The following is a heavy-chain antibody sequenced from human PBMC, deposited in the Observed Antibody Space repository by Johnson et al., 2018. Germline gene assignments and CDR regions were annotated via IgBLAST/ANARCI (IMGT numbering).Heavy chain of an antibody. CDR2: TSYDGNNK. CDR3: ARGRGYCRGNGCFFYYRDV. CDR1: GFSFSRYV. J-gene: IGHJ6*03. Sequence: QVQLVQSGGGVVQPGRSLRLSCAASGFSFSRYVMAWVRQAPGKGLEWVAGTSYDGNNKYFADSVRSRFGISRDNAKNTLYLQVNSLGAEDTAVYYCARGRGYCRGNGCFFYYRDVWGKGTTVTVSS. V-gene: IGHV3-30*03. D-gene: IGHD2-15*01.